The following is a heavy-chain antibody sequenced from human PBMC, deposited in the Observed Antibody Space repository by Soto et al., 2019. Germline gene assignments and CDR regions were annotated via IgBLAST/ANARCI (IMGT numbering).Heavy chain of an antibody. Sequence: GGSLRLSCAASGFTFSSYAMHWVRQAPGKGLEYVSAISSNGGSTYYANSVKGRFTISRDNSKNTLYLQMGSLRAEDMAVYYCARGSTTGGLGYWGQGTLVTVSS. CDR1: GFTFSSYA. V-gene: IGHV3-64*01. D-gene: IGHD1-26*01. J-gene: IGHJ4*02. CDR3: ARGSTTGGLGY. CDR2: ISSNGGST.